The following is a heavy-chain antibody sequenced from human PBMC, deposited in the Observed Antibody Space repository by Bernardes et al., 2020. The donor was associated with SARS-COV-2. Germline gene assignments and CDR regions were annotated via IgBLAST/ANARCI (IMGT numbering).Heavy chain of an antibody. V-gene: IGHV3-11*01. CDR2: ISSSGSTI. D-gene: IGHD6-13*01. CDR1: GFTFSDYY. CDR3: ARDRPIAAAGTFHYYYYYGMDV. J-gene: IGHJ6*02. Sequence: GGCLSLSCAASGFTFSDYYMSWIRQAPGKGLEWVSYISSSGSTIYYADSVKGRFTISRDNAKDSLYLQMNSLRAEDTAVYYCARDRPIAAAGTFHYYYYYGMDVWGQGTTVTVSS.